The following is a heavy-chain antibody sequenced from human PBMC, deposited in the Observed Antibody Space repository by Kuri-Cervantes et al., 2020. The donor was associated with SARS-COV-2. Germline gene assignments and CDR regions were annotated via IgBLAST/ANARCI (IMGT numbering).Heavy chain of an antibody. J-gene: IGHJ6*02. D-gene: IGHD3-10*01. Sequence: GESLKISCKGSGYSFTSYWIGWVRQMPGKGLEWMGIIYPGDSDTRYSPSFQGQVTISADKSISTAYLQWGSLKASDTAMYYCARSYYYNKNYFYYGMDVWGQGTTVTVSS. CDR2: IYPGDSDT. CDR1: GYSFTSYW. V-gene: IGHV5-51*01. CDR3: ARSYYYNKNYFYYGMDV.